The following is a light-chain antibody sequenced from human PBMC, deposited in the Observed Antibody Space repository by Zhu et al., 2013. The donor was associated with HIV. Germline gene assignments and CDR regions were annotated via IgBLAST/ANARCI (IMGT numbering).Light chain of an antibody. Sequence: EIVLTQSPGTLSLSPGERATLSCRASQSMSSYLAWYQQKPGQAPRLLIYDASKRATGIPARFSGSGSGTDFTLTISSLEPEDFAVYYCHQRSIWPQTFGQGTKLEIK. V-gene: IGKV3-11*01. J-gene: IGKJ2*01. CDR3: HQRSIWPQT. CDR2: DAS. CDR1: QSMSSY.